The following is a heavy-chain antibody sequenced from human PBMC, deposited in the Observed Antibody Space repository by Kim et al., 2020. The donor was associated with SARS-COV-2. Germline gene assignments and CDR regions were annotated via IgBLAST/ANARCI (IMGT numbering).Heavy chain of an antibody. Sequence: ASVKVSCKASGYTFTTSDINWVRQATGQGLEWMGWMNPNSGNTGYAQKFQGRVTMTRDTSISSAYMELSSLRSEDTAVYYCAREKGRSGAFDIWGQGTMVTVSS. CDR2: MNPNSGNT. J-gene: IGHJ3*02. V-gene: IGHV1-8*01. CDR1: GYTFTTSD. CDR3: AREKGRSGAFDI. D-gene: IGHD3-10*01.